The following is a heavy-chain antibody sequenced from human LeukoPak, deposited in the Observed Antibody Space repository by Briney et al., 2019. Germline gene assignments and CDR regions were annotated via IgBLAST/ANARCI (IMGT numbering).Heavy chain of an antibody. V-gene: IGHV4-39*07. CDR1: GGSISSSSYY. J-gene: IGHJ4*02. D-gene: IGHD6-13*01. CDR2: IYYSGST. Sequence: SETLSLTCTVSGGSISSSSYYWGWIRQPPGKGLEWIGSIYYSGSTYYNPSLKSRVTISVDTSKNQFSLKLSSVTAADTAVYYCARDPVGKQQLVRDYWGQGTLVTASS. CDR3: ARDPVGKQQLVRDY.